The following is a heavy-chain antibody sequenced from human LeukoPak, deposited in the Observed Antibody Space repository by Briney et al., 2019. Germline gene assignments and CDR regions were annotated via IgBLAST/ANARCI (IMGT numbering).Heavy chain of an antibody. CDR3: ARGSDSSGYYPDFDY. V-gene: IGHV3-66*01. CDR1: GFAVSSNY. J-gene: IGHJ4*02. Sequence: PGGSLRLSCAASGFAVSSNYMTWVRQAPGKGLEWVSIIYSGGSTYYTDSVKGRFTIPRDNSKNTLYLQMNSLRAEDTAVYYCARGSDSSGYYPDFDYWGQGTLVTVSS. CDR2: IYSGGST. D-gene: IGHD3-22*01.